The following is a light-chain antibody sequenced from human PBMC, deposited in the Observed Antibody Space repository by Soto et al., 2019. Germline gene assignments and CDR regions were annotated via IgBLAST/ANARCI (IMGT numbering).Light chain of an antibody. V-gene: IGKV1-27*01. CDR3: QQYGTSPWT. Sequence: IQMTQSPASLSASVGDRVTITCRASQGISNYLAWYKQKPGKVPKVLSYAASTLQSGVPSRFSGGGSGTDFTLSISSVQPEDFAVYYCQQYGTSPWTFGQGTKVDIK. CDR1: QGISNY. J-gene: IGKJ1*01. CDR2: AAS.